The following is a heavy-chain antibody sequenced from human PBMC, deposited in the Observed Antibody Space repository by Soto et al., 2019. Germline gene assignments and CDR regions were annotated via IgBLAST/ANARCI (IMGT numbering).Heavy chain of an antibody. D-gene: IGHD2-21*02. V-gene: IGHV3-21*01. J-gene: IGHJ6*02. CDR3: ARHIVVVTAIGGGMDV. CDR1: GFTFSSYS. CDR2: ISSSSSYI. Sequence: EVQLVESGRGLVKPGGSLRLSCAASGFTFSSYSMNWVRQAPGKGLEWVSSISSSSSYIYYADSVKGRFTISRDNAKNSLYLQMNSLRAEDTAVYYCARHIVVVTAIGGGMDVWGQGTTVTVSS.